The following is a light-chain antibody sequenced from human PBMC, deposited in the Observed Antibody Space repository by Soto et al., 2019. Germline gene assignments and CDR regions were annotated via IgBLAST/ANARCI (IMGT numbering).Light chain of an antibody. CDR3: QQYGSSVT. Sequence: EVVLRQSPGTLALSPGERATLSCRASQSVSSTYLAWYQQKPGQAPRLLIYGASSRATGIPDRFSGSGSGTDFTLTISRLEPEDFAVYYCQQYGSSVTFGHGTKVDIK. V-gene: IGKV3-20*01. CDR1: QSVSSTY. CDR2: GAS. J-gene: IGKJ1*01.